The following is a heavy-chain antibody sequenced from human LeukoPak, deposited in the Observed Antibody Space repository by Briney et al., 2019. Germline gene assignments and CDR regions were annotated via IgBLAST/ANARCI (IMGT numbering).Heavy chain of an antibody. CDR1: GFTFSSYW. D-gene: IGHD2-21*02. CDR2: MNSDGSNT. CDR3: AKDRGGFVVVTADGLDY. V-gene: IGHV3-74*01. Sequence: GGSLRLFCAASGFTFSSYWMHWVRQTPGKGLVWVSRMNSDGSNTAYADSVKGRFTISRDNSKNRLYLQMNSLRAEDTAVYYCAKDRGGFVVVTADGLDYWGQGTLVTVSS. J-gene: IGHJ4*02.